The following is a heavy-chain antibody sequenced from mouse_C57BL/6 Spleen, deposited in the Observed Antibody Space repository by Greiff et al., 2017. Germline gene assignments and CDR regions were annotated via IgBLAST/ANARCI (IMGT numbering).Heavy chain of an antibody. CDR2: IDPENGDT. J-gene: IGHJ1*03. V-gene: IGHV14-4*01. D-gene: IGHD1-1*01. Sequence: VQLQQSGAELVRPGASVKLSCTASGFNIKDDYMHWVKQRPEQGLEWIGWIDPENGDTEYASKFQGKATITADTSSNTAYLQLSSLTSEDTAVYYCATGRTVVAHWYFDVWGTGTTVTVSS. CDR1: GFNIKDDY. CDR3: ATGRTVVAHWYFDV.